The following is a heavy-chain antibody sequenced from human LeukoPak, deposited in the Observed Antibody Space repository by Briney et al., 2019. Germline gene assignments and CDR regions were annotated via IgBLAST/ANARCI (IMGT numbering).Heavy chain of an antibody. CDR1: GFTFRRLA. CDR3: AKGNWGPLYYFDY. J-gene: IGHJ4*02. V-gene: IGHV3-23*01. D-gene: IGHD7-27*01. Sequence: QPGGSLRLSCAASGFTFRRLAMTWVRQAPGKGLEWVATISASGAYYADPVRGRFTISRDNSRNTLDLEMNSLRVEDTALYYCAKGNWGPLYYFDYWGQGTPVTVSS. CDR2: ISASGA.